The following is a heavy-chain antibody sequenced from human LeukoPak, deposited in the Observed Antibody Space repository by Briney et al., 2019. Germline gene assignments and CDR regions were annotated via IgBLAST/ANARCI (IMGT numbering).Heavy chain of an antibody. D-gene: IGHD3-10*01. CDR1: GFTFSTYA. Sequence: GRSLRLSCSASGFTFSTYAIHWVRQAPGKGLEWVAVISRDGSKTYHAASVKGRFTISRDNFKNALYLQMNSLRPDDTALYYCARDRSTLLYWVGAADSWGPGTLVTVSS. CDR3: ARDRSTLLYWVGAADS. J-gene: IGHJ4*02. V-gene: IGHV3-30*04. CDR2: ISRDGSKT.